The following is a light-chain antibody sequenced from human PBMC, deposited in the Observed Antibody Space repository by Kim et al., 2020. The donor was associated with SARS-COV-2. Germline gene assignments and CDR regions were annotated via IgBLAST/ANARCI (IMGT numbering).Light chain of an antibody. V-gene: IGKV3D-15*01. CDR2: GAS. J-gene: IGKJ1*01. CDR1: QSVNTK. CDR3: QQYHDWAET. Sequence: VAPVESAPLTGRASQSVNTKLAWYQQKGGRPPRILIYGASTRATGVPARFSGSGSGTDFTLTIRSLQSEDFAVYHCQQYHDWAETFGQGTKVDIK.